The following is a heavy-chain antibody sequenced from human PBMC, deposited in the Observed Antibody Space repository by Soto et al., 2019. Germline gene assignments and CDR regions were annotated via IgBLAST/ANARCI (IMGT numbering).Heavy chain of an antibody. D-gene: IGHD3-22*01. J-gene: IGHJ5*02. CDR2: ISAYNGNT. V-gene: IGHV1-18*01. CDR3: SRDPGSYYYDSSGRFDP. Sequence: ASVKVSCKASGYTFTSYGISWVRQAPGQGLEWMGWISAYNGNTNYAQKLQGRVTMTTDTSTSTAYMELRSLRSDDTAVYYCSRDPGSYYYDSSGRFDPWGQGTLVTVSS. CDR1: GYTFTSYG.